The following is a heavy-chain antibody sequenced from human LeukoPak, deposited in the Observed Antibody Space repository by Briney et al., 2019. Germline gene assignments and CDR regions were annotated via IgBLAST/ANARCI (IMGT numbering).Heavy chain of an antibody. CDR3: ARDRYNWNYVLEDGMDV. CDR2: IIPIFGTA. Sequence: GASVKVSCKASGGTFSSYAISWVRQAPGQGLEWMGGIIPIFGTANYAQKFQGRVTITADESTSTAYMELSSLRSEDTAVYYCARDRYNWNYVLEDGMDVWGQGTTVTVSS. CDR1: GGTFSSYA. V-gene: IGHV1-69*13. J-gene: IGHJ6*02. D-gene: IGHD1-7*01.